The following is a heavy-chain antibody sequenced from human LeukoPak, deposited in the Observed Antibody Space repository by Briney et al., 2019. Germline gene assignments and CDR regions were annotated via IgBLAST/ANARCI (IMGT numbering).Heavy chain of an antibody. CDR2: INGSGGST. Sequence: GGSLRLSCAASGFTFSSYAMSWVRQAPGKGLEWVSAINGSGGSTYYADSVKGRFTISRDNSKNTLYLQMNSLRAEDTAVYYCARAVAGLFDYWGQGTLVTVSS. J-gene: IGHJ4*02. CDR3: ARAVAGLFDY. V-gene: IGHV3-23*01. D-gene: IGHD6-19*01. CDR1: GFTFSSYA.